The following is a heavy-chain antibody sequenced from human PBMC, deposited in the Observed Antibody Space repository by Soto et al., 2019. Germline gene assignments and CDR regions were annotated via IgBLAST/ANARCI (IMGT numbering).Heavy chain of an antibody. V-gene: IGHV4-34*01. D-gene: IGHD3-10*01. CDR1: GGSFSGYY. CDR3: ARGLRITMVRGQYGMDV. Sequence: SETLSLTCAVYGGSFSGYYWIWIRQPPGKGLEWIGEINHSRSTDYNPSLKSRVAISVDTSKNQFSLILSSVTAADTAVYYCARGLRITMVRGQYGMDVWGQGTTVTVSS. J-gene: IGHJ6*02. CDR2: INHSRST.